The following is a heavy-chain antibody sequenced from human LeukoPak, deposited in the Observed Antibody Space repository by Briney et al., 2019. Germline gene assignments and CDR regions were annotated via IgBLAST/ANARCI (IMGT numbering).Heavy chain of an antibody. Sequence: ASVKVSCKAVGYTFTSFCIHWVSQAPGQGLEWMGLINPSGGSTTFAERFQGRVAMTTDRSTDTVYMELRSLKSEDTAFYYCARILRRHGTTFDSWGQGTLVTVPS. CDR2: INPSGGST. J-gene: IGHJ5*01. CDR1: GYTFTSFC. V-gene: IGHV1-46*01. D-gene: IGHD2/OR15-2a*01. CDR3: ARILRRHGTTFDS.